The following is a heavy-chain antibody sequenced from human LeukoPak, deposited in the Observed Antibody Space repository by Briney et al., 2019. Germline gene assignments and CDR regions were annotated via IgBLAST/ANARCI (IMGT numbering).Heavy chain of an antibody. V-gene: IGHV3-11*04. D-gene: IGHD4-17*01. CDR3: ARGARDYGDYYYYYYYMDV. J-gene: IGHJ6*03. Sequence: GGSLRLSCAASGFTFSDYYMSWIRQAPGKGLEWVSYISSSGSTIYYADSVEGRFTISRDNAKNSLYLQMNSLRAEDTAVYYCARGARDYGDYYYYYYYMDVWGKGTTVTVSS. CDR2: ISSSGSTI. CDR1: GFTFSDYY.